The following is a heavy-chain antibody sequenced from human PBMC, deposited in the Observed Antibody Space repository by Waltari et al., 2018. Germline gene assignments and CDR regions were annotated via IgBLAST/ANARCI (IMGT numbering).Heavy chain of an antibody. J-gene: IGHJ6*03. D-gene: IGHD3-10*01. CDR1: GGTFTSDS. CDR3: AGGDGGYYYYKMDV. V-gene: IGHV1-69*02. Sequence: QVQLVQSGAEAKKPGPSVRVTGRASGGTFTSDSVNWVRQAPGKGLEWMGRIMPDISETKYAVKFQGRITITADKSTGTVYMELSSLRSDDTAVYYCAGGDGGYYYYKMDVWGQGTTVTVSS. CDR2: IMPDISET.